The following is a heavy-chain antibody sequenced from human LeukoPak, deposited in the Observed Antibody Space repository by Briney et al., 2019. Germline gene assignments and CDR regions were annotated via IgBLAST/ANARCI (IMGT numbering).Heavy chain of an antibody. CDR3: ARTNVLRYFDWLSKGHYFDY. J-gene: IGHJ4*02. CDR2: INSDGSST. CDR1: GFTFSSYW. Sequence: GGPLRLSCAASGFTFSSYWMHWVRQAPGKGLVWVSRINSDGSSTSYADSVKGRLTISRDNAKNTLYLQMNSLRAEDTAVYYCARTNVLRYFDWLSKGHYFDYWGQGTLVTVSS. V-gene: IGHV3-74*01. D-gene: IGHD3-9*01.